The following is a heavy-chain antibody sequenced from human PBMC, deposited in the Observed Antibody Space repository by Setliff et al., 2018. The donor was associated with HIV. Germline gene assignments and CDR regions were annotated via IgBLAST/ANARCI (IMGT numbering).Heavy chain of an antibody. CDR3: ARNPQGSYWVTRYGMDV. V-gene: IGHV3-30*02. CDR1: GFTFSSYG. D-gene: IGHD3-10*01. J-gene: IGHJ6*02. CDR2: IHYDVSSK. Sequence: GGSLRLSCAAFGFTFSSYGMHWVRQAPGKGLEWVAFIHYDVSSKYYGDSVKGRFTISRDNSRNTLYLQMNSLRPEDTAVYYCARNPQGSYWVTRYGMDVRGRGTTVTVSS.